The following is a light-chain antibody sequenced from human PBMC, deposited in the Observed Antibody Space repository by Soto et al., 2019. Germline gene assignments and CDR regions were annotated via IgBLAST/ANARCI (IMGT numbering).Light chain of an antibody. CDR1: SSDVGGYKY. Sequence: QSALTQPASVSGSPGQSITISCTGTSSDVGGYKYVSWYQQHPGKAPKLMIYEVNNRPSGVSNRFSGSKSGNTASLSISGLQAEDEADYYCSSYTSISTCVFGGGTKLTVL. J-gene: IGLJ3*02. V-gene: IGLV2-14*01. CDR2: EVN. CDR3: SSYTSISTCV.